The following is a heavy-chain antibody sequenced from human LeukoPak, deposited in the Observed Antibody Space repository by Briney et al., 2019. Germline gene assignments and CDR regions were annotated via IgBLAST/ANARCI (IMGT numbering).Heavy chain of an antibody. CDR3: ARGYSSSWCSQGYFDY. CDR2: IYYSGTT. V-gene: IGHV4-59*01. J-gene: IGHJ4*02. D-gene: IGHD6-13*01. Sequence: SETLSLTCTVSGGSIGRYYWNWIRQPPGKGLEWIGYIYYSGTTNYNPSLKSRVTISIDTSKNQFSLKLSSVTAADTAVYYCARGYSSSWCSQGYFDYWGQGTLVPVSS. CDR1: GGSIGRYY.